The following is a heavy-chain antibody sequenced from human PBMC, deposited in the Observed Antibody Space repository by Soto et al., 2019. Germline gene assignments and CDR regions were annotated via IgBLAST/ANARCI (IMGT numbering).Heavy chain of an antibody. V-gene: IGHV4-31*03. J-gene: IGHJ4*02. CDR1: GDSISSGGYY. D-gene: IGHD2-15*01. CDR3: ARGTTVAAIPFDY. CDR2: IYYRGST. Sequence: QVQLQESGLGLVKPSQTLSLTCTVSGDSISSGGYYWSWIRQHPGKGLEWIGYIYYRGSTYYNPSLKSRVIISVDTSKNQFSLKLCSVSAADTAVYYCARGTTVAAIPFDYWGQGTLVTVSS.